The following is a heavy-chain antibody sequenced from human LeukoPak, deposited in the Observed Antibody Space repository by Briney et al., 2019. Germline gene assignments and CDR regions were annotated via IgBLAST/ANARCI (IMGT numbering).Heavy chain of an antibody. D-gene: IGHD4-23*01. CDR3: ARNAGNSDVDY. V-gene: IGHV4-4*02. CDR1: GGSITSSNW. Sequence: ASETLSLTCAVSGGSITSSNWWTWVRQPPGKVLEWVGEIYHSGSTNYNPSLKSRVTISVDKSNNQFSLRLNSVTAADTAVYYCARNAGNSDVDYWGQGTLVTVSS. J-gene: IGHJ4*02. CDR2: IYHSGST.